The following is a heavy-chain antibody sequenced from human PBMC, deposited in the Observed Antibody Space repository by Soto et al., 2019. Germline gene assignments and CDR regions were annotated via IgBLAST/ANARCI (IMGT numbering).Heavy chain of an antibody. CDR3: ARLGFPGAIYFDS. V-gene: IGHV5-51*01. CDR1: GYSFTNYW. Sequence: GESLKISCKGSGYSFTNYWIAWVRQVPGKGLEWMGIIYPGDSETKYSPDFEGQVTISADRSTNTAYLQWRSLRASDTAMYYCARLGFPGAIYFDSWGLGTLVTVSS. J-gene: IGHJ4*02. CDR2: IYPGDSET.